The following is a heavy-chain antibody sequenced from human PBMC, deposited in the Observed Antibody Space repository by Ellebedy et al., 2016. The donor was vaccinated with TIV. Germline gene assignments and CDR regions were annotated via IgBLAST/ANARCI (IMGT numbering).Heavy chain of an antibody. CDR3: AKIVMGGRAMALGY. Sequence: GESLKISCAAPGFTFSNYAMSWVRQAPGKGLELVSAITGNGGSTYYADSVKGRFTISRDNSKTTLYLQMNSLRAEDTAVYYCAKIVMGGRAMALGYWGQGTLVTVSS. D-gene: IGHD5-18*01. CDR1: GFTFSNYA. CDR2: ITGNGGST. J-gene: IGHJ4*02. V-gene: IGHV3-23*01.